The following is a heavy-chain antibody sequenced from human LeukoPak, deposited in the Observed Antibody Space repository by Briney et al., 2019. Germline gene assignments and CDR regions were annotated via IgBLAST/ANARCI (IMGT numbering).Heavy chain of an antibody. CDR1: GGSISSNNW. J-gene: IGHJ4*02. CDR3: ASYCSSTSCYTVDY. Sequence: SGTLSLTCAVSGGSISSNNWWSWVRQPPGKGLEWIGYIYHSGSTYYNPSPKSRVTISVDRSKNQFSLKLSSVTAADTAVYYCASYCSSTSCYTVDYWGQGTLVTVSS. CDR2: IYHSGST. V-gene: IGHV4-4*02. D-gene: IGHD2-2*02.